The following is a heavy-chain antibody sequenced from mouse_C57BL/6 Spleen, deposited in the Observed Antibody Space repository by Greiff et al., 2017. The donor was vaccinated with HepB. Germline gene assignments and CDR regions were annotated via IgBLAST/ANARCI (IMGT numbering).Heavy chain of an antibody. Sequence: QVQLQQPGAELVKPGASVKLSCTASGYTFTSYWLHWVKQRPGQGLEWIGMIHPNSGRTNYNEKFKSKATLTVDKSSSTAYMQLSSLTSEDSAVYYCARDDYYGSSPLYWGQGTTLTVSS. J-gene: IGHJ2*01. CDR3: ARDDYYGSSPLY. CDR2: IHPNSGRT. CDR1: GYTFTSYW. V-gene: IGHV1-64*01. D-gene: IGHD1-1*01.